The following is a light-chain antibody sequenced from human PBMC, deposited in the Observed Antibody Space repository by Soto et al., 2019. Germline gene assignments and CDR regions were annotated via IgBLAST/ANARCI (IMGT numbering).Light chain of an antibody. V-gene: IGKV3-20*01. CDR2: GVS. J-gene: IGKJ4*01. CDR3: QQYDSTPGFT. Sequence: EVVLTQSPGPLSLSPGERATLSCRASQSFRNNYLAWYQQRPGQAPRLLIYGVSRRASGIPERFSGSGSEADFTLTISRLEPEDSGVYYCQQYDSTPGFTFGGGTKVEIK. CDR1: QSFRNNY.